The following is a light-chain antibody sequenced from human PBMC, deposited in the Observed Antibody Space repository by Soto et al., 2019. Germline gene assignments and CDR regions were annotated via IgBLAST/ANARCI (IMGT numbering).Light chain of an antibody. J-gene: IGKJ4*01. CDR3: QQRSAWPLT. CDR1: QSIGDY. Sequence: IVLTQSPATLSLSPGEGATLSCRASQSIGDYVAWFQQKPGQGPRLLIYDGSNRAVGIPARFSGSASGTDSTLTISSLEPEDFAVYYCQQRSAWPLTFGGGTRVEI. CDR2: DGS. V-gene: IGKV3-11*01.